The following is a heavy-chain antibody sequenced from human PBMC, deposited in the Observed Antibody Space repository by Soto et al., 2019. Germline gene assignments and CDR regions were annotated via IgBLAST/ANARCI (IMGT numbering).Heavy chain of an antibody. CDR2: ILPIFATA. CDR1: GGTFNNYV. D-gene: IGHD2-2*01. J-gene: IGHJ4*02. Sequence: QVQLVQSGGEVKKPGSSVKVSCKASGGTFNNYVVNWVRQAPGQGLERMGGILPIFATANYAQKFQGRVTITADKSTSTAYMELTSLRSEDTAVYYCAGRCDSTTCLGHFDYWGQGTLVIVAS. V-gene: IGHV1-69*06. CDR3: AGRCDSTTCLGHFDY.